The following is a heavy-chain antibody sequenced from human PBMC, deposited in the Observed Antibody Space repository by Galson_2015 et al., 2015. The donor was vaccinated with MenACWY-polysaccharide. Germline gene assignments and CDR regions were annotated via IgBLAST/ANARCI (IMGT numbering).Heavy chain of an antibody. CDR2: INHSGST. Sequence: ETLSLTCPVYGGSFSGYYWSWIRQPPGKGLEWIGEINHSGSTNYNPSLKSRVTLSVDTSKNQFSLKLSSVTAADTAVYYCARGSTRTHKTWSQGALVTVSS. CDR3: ARGSTRTHKT. CDR1: GGSFSGYY. V-gene: IGHV4-34*01. J-gene: IGHJ5*02. D-gene: IGHD2-2*01.